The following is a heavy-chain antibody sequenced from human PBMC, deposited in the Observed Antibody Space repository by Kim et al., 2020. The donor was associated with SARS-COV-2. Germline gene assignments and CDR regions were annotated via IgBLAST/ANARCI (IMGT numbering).Heavy chain of an antibody. CDR1: GYTFTSYG. J-gene: IGHJ4*02. CDR3: ARDRKSGVTPSVPIDY. CDR2: ISAYNGNT. V-gene: IGHV1-18*01. D-gene: IGHD4-4*01. Sequence: ASVKVSCKASGYTFTSYGISWVRQAPGQGLEWMGWISAYNGNTNYAQKLQGRVTMTTDTSTSTAYMELRSLRSDDTAVYYCARDRKSGVTPSVPIDYWGQGTLVTVSS.